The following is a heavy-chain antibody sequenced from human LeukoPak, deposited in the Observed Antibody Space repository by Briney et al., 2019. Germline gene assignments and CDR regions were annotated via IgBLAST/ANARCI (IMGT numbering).Heavy chain of an antibody. J-gene: IGHJ4*02. CDR2: IYYSGST. CDR1: GGFISSSSYY. V-gene: IGHV4-61*05. D-gene: IGHD6-6*01. CDR3: ARRWGYSSSPHFDY. Sequence: SETLSLTCTVSGGFISSSSYYWNWIRQPPGKGLEWIGYIYYSGSTTYNPSLKSRVTISVDTSKNQFSLKLSSVTAADTAVYYCARRWGYSSSPHFDYWGQGTLVTVSS.